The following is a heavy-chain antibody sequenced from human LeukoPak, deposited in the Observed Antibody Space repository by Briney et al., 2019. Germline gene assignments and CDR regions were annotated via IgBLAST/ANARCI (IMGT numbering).Heavy chain of an antibody. Sequence: SETLSLTCTVSGYSISSGYFWGWIRQPPGKGLEWIGSIYHSGSTYYNPSLKSRVTISVDRSKNQFSLKLSSVTAADTAVYYCARLRWDGLRGGSWNDYWGQGTLVTVSS. J-gene: IGHJ4*02. D-gene: IGHD1-26*01. V-gene: IGHV4-38-2*02. CDR3: ARLRWDGLRGGSWNDY. CDR2: IYHSGST. CDR1: GYSISSGYF.